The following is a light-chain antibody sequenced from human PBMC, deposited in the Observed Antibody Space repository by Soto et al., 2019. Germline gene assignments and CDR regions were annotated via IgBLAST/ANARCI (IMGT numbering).Light chain of an antibody. CDR3: QPSSTPPYS. CDR2: AAY. Sequence: DIQMTQSPSSLSASVGDRVTITCRASQNIRNYLNWYQQTPGKAPKLLIYAAYSLQSGVPSRFSASGSGTDCTLTISSLELADFTTCYYQPSSTPPYSFGQGTNLEIK. V-gene: IGKV1-39*01. CDR1: QNIRNY. J-gene: IGKJ2*03.